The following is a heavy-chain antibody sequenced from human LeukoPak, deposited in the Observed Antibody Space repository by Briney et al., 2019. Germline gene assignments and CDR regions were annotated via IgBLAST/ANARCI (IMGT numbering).Heavy chain of an antibody. Sequence: GGSLRLSCAASGFTFSSYSLSWVRQVPGKGLEWISYISSSSSAIQYADSVKGRFTISRDNAKNSLYLQMNNLRAEDTAVYYCAKDEIAATTFDYWGQGTLVTVSS. CDR1: GFTFSSYS. CDR2: ISSSSSAI. D-gene: IGHD6-25*01. J-gene: IGHJ4*02. V-gene: IGHV3-48*01. CDR3: AKDEIAATTFDY.